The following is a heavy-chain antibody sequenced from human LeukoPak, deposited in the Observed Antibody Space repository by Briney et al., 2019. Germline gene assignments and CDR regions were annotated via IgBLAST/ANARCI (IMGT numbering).Heavy chain of an antibody. CDR3: ARDTKVDTAPLDY. CDR1: GFTFSSYS. Sequence: PGGPLRLSCAASGFTFSSYSMNWVRQAPGKGLEWVSSISSSSSYIYYADSVKGRFTISRDNAKNSLYLQMNSLRAEDTAVYYCARDTKVDTAPLDYWGQGTLVTVSS. J-gene: IGHJ4*02. D-gene: IGHD5-18*01. V-gene: IGHV3-21*01. CDR2: ISSSSSYI.